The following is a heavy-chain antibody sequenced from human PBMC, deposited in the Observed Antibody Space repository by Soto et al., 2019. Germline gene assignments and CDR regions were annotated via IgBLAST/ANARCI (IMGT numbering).Heavy chain of an antibody. CDR2: INPNSGGT. D-gene: IGHD6-6*01. CDR3: ARGLAAARPPYRQDYFDY. CDR1: GYTFTGYY. J-gene: IGHJ4*02. V-gene: IGHV1-2*04. Sequence: ASVKVSCKASGYTFTGYYMHWVRQAPGQGLEWMGWINPNSGGTNYAQKFRGWVTMTRDTSISTAYMELSRLRSDDTAVYYCARGLAAARPPYRQDYFDYWGQGTLVTVSS.